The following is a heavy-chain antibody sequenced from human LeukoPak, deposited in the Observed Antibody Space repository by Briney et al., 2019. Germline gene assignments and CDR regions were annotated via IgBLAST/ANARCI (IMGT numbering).Heavy chain of an antibody. CDR1: GYTFTSYD. CDR3: AGGAVDNWNSGKLIDY. CDR2: MNPNSGNT. V-gene: IGHV1-8*01. D-gene: IGHD1-7*01. Sequence: ASVKVSCKASGYTFTSYDINWVRQATGQGLEWMGWMNPNSGNTGYAQKFQGRVTMTRNTSISTAYMELSNLRSEDTALYYCAGGAVDNWNSGKLIDYWGQGTLVTVSS. J-gene: IGHJ4*02.